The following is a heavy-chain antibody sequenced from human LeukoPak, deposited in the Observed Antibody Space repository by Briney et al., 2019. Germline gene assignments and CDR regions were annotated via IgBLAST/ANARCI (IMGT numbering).Heavy chain of an antibody. V-gene: IGHV1-69*13. Sequence: SVKVSCKASGYTFTSYGISWVRQAPGQGLEWMGGIIPIFGTANYAQKFQGRVTITADESTSTAYMELSSLRSEDTAVYYCAVQNIVVVVAATRAYYGMDVWGQGTTVTVSS. J-gene: IGHJ6*02. CDR1: GYTFTSYG. CDR2: IIPIFGTA. D-gene: IGHD2-15*01. CDR3: AVQNIVVVVAATRAYYGMDV.